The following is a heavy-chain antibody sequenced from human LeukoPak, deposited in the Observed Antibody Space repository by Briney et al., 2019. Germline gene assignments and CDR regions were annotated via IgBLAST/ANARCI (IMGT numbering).Heavy chain of an antibody. J-gene: IGHJ4*02. Sequence: PSETLCLSCTVSGASISSYTWSWIRQPAGKGLEWVWRIYSSRSIYNPSLTSRVTMSVDTSKNQFSLKLRSATAAAPDIYYCARRGFSSGPIYFDRWVQG. CDR2: IYSSRS. D-gene: IGHD5-12*01. CDR1: GASISSYT. CDR3: ARRGFSSGPIYFDR. V-gene: IGHV4-4*07.